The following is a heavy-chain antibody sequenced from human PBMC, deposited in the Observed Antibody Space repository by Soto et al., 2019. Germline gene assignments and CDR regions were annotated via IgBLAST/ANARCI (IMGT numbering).Heavy chain of an antibody. CDR1: GGSISSGGYY. Sequence: QVQLQESGPGLVKPSQTLSLTCTVSGGSISSGGYYWSWIRQHPGKGLEWIGYIYYSGSTYYNPSLKSRVTISVDTSKNQFSLKLSSVTAADTAVYYCARDRGQVPAANPRYYYYYGMDVWGQGTTVTVSS. D-gene: IGHD2-2*01. J-gene: IGHJ6*02. V-gene: IGHV4-31*03. CDR3: ARDRGQVPAANPRYYYYYGMDV. CDR2: IYYSGST.